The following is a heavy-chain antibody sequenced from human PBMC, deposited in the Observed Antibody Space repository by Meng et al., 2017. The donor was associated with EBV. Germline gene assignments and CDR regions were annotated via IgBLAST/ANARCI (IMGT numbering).Heavy chain of an antibody. CDR1: GGTFSSYA. J-gene: IGHJ4*02. CDR3: ARAEIAAAGRLDY. CDR2: IIPIFGTA. Sequence: VQPCTSGAWWKKPGSSVKVSCKASGGTFSSYAISWVRQAPGQGLEWMGGIIPIFGTANYAQKFQGRVTITADKSTSTAYMELSSLRSEDTAVYYCARAEIAAAGRLDYWGQGTLVTVSS. D-gene: IGHD6-13*01. V-gene: IGHV1-69*06.